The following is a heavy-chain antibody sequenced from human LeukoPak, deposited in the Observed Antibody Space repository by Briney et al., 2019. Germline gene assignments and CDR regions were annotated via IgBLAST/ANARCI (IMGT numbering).Heavy chain of an antibody. CDR1: GYSISSGYY. J-gene: IGHJ1*01. Sequence: PSETLSLTCTVSGYSISSGYYWGWIRQPPGKGLEWIGYIYYSGSTNYNPSLKSRVTISVDTSKNQFSLKLSSVTAADTAVYYCARGRGYYDSSGYYPEYFQHWGQGTLVTVSS. V-gene: IGHV4-61*01. CDR2: IYYSGST. CDR3: ARGRGYYDSSGYYPEYFQH. D-gene: IGHD3-22*01.